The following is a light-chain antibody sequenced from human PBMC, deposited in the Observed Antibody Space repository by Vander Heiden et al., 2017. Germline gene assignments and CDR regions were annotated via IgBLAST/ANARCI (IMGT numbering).Light chain of an antibody. CDR3: MQGLQTPYT. Sequence: IFIPQSPLSLPFPPVLPASISCLSRQRLVHSNGKTFFAWYLQKPGQSPQVLSYLGANRASGVPDRFSGSGSGTDFKLKISRVEAEDVGVDYCMQGLQTPYTCGQGNKLEIK. V-gene: IGKV2-28*01. J-gene: IGKJ2*01. CDR2: LGA. CDR1: QRLVHSNGKTF.